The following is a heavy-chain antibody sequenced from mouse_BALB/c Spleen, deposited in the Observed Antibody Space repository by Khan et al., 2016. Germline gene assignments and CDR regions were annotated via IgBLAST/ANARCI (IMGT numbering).Heavy chain of an antibody. J-gene: IGHJ2*01. Sequence: QVQLQQSGTELAKPGASVRMSCKASGYTFTSYWMHWVKQRPGQGLEWIGYINPHTGYTDYNQKFKDKATLTADKSSSTAYMQLSSLTSEDSAVYYCARGDYWGQGTTLTVSS. CDR1: GYTFTSYW. CDR3: ARGDY. V-gene: IGHV1-7*01. CDR2: INPHTGYT.